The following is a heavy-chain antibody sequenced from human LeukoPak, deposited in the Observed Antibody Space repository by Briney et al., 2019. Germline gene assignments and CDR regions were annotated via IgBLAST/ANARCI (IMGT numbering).Heavy chain of an antibody. J-gene: IGHJ4*02. CDR3: ATKVPGSSHFSS. CDR1: GFTFNTFE. V-gene: IGHV3-48*03. D-gene: IGHD6-19*01. CDR2: VSGSGDEI. Sequence: QPGGSLRLACAASGFTFNTFEMNWVRQAPGKGLEWVSYVSGSGDEIRYGDSVRDRFTISRDNAKSSLYLQMNSLRAEDTAVYYCATKVPGSSHFSSWGQGTLVTVSS.